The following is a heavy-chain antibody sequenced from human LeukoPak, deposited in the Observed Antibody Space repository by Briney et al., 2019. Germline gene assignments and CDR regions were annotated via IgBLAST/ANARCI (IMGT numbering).Heavy chain of an antibody. Sequence: TSETLSLTCTVSGGSISTNVYYWGWIRQPPGKGLEWIGSIYYSGNTYYNPSLKSRVTISVDTSKNQFSLQLNSVTAADTAVYYCARTTEGGYTYGYFYYYYMDVWGKGATVTVSS. J-gene: IGHJ6*03. CDR1: GGSISTNVYY. CDR2: IYYSGNT. D-gene: IGHD5-18*01. V-gene: IGHV4-39*01. CDR3: ARTTEGGYTYGYFYYYYMDV.